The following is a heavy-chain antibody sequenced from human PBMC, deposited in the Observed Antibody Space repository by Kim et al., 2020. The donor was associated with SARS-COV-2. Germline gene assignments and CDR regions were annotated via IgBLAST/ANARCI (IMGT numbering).Heavy chain of an antibody. CDR1: GFTFSNAW. V-gene: IGHV3-15*01. CDR3: TTLYGDYLAGDY. J-gene: IGHJ4*02. Sequence: GGSLRLSCAASGFTFSNAWMSWVRQAPGKGLEWVGRIKSKTDGGTTDYAAPVKGRFTISRDDSKNTLYLQMNSLKTEDTAVYYCTTLYGDYLAGDYWGQGTLVTVSS. D-gene: IGHD4-17*01. CDR2: IKSKTDGGTT.